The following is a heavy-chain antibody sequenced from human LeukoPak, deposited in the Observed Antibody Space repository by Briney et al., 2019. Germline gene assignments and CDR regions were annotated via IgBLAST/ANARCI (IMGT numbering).Heavy chain of an antibody. CDR1: GFILSNYA. J-gene: IGHJ4*02. CDR2: ISAGGGGS. Sequence: GGSLRLSCAASGFILSNYAMSWVRQAPGKGLEWVSSISAGGGGSYYADPVKGRFTISRDNSKNTLYLQMNSLRAEDTAVYYCAKEAVRKFDFDYWGQGTLVTVSS. CDR3: AKEAVRKFDFDY. V-gene: IGHV3-23*01. D-gene: IGHD1-14*01.